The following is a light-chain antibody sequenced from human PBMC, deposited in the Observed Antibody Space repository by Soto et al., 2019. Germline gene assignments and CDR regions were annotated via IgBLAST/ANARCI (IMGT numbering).Light chain of an antibody. Sequence: EIVLPQSPATLSLSPGERATLSCRASQRVNNYLAWYQQRPGQAPRLLIYDASNRATGIPARFSGSGSGTDFTLTISSLEPEDFAVYYCQHRNNRPFSFGPGTKVDI. CDR3: QHRNNRPFS. CDR2: DAS. CDR1: QRVNNY. V-gene: IGKV3-11*01. J-gene: IGKJ3*01.